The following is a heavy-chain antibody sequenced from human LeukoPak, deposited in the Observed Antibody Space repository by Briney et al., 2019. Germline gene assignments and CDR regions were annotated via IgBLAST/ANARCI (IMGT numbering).Heavy chain of an antibody. Sequence: ASVKVSCKASGYTFTSYGISWVRQAPGQGLEWMGWISAYNGNTNYAQKFQGRVTMTRDMSTSTVYMELSSLRSEDTAVYYCAVEQLWLQYWGQGTLVTVSS. D-gene: IGHD5-18*01. V-gene: IGHV1-18*01. J-gene: IGHJ4*02. CDR2: ISAYNGNT. CDR3: AVEQLWLQY. CDR1: GYTFTSYG.